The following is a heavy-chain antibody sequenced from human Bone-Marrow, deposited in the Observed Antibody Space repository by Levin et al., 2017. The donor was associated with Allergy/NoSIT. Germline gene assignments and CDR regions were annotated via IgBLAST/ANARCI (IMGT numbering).Heavy chain of an antibody. Sequence: PGGSLRLSCAASGFTFSSYSMNWVRQAPGKGLEWVSSISSSSSYIYYADSVKGRFTISRDNAKNSLYLQMNSLRAEDTAVYYCAGDFWSGYPLDYWGQGTLVTVSS. D-gene: IGHD3-3*01. J-gene: IGHJ4*02. CDR2: ISSSSSYI. CDR3: AGDFWSGYPLDY. V-gene: IGHV3-21*01. CDR1: GFTFSSYS.